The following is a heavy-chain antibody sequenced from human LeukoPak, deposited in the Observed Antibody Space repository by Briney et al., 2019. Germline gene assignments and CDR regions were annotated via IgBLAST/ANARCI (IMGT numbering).Heavy chain of an antibody. D-gene: IGHD2-15*01. CDR2: IKSKTDGGTT. CDR1: GFTFSNAW. CDR3: TTAGHPRQFILYPAEGYWYFDL. V-gene: IGHV3-15*01. Sequence: AGGSLRLSCAASGFTFSNAWMSWVRQAPGKGLEWVGRIKSKTDGGTTDYAAPVKGRFTISRDDSKNTLYLQMNSLKTEDTAVYYCTTAGHPRQFILYPAEGYWYFDLWGRGTLVTVSS. J-gene: IGHJ2*01.